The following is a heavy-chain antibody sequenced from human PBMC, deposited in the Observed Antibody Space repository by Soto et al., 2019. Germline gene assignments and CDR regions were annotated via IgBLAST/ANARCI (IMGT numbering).Heavy chain of an antibody. CDR1: GFTFDDYA. CDR3: AKVAGDRSYWHFDL. J-gene: IGHJ2*01. CDR2: ISWNSGSI. V-gene: IGHV3-9*01. Sequence: PGGSLRLSCAASGFTFDDYAMHWVRQAPGKGLEWVSGISWNSGSIGYADSVKGRFTISRDNAKNSLYLQMNSLRAEDTALYYCAKVAGDRSYWHFDLWGRGTLVTVSS. D-gene: IGHD6-19*01.